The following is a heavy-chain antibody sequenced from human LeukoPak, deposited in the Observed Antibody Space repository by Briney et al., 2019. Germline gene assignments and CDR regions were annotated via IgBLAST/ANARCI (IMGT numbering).Heavy chain of an antibody. D-gene: IGHD4-17*01. CDR3: AKDPNGDYVGAFDS. CDR2: ISASGDYT. CDR1: GFTFSAYA. Sequence: GGSLRLSCAASGFTFSAYAAIWVRQAPGKGLEWVSAISASGDYTHYADSVKGRFDISRDNSKNTVYLQMSSLRAEDAALYYCAKDPNGDYVGAFDSWGQGTTVIVSS. J-gene: IGHJ3*02. V-gene: IGHV3-23*01.